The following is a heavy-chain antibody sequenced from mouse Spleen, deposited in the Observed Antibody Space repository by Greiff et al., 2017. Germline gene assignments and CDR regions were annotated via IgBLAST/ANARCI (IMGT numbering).Heavy chain of an antibody. Sequence: VQLQQSGAELVRPGASVKLSCTASGFNITDDYMHWVKQRPEQGLEWIGWIDPENGDTEYASKFQGKATITADTSSNTAYLQLSSLTSEDTAVYYCTTGGNYGAMDYWGQGTSVTVSS. V-gene: IGHV14-4*01. CDR3: TTGGNYGAMDY. CDR1: GFNITDDY. D-gene: IGHD2-1*01. CDR2: IDPENGDT. J-gene: IGHJ4*01.